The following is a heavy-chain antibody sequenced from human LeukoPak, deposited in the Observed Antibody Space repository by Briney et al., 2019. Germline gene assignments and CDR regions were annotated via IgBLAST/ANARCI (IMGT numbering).Heavy chain of an antibody. CDR3: ARGGISIVALDY. V-gene: IGHV4-4*02. J-gene: IGHJ4*02. CDR1: GGFLGSGNW. CDR2: IYHSGST. Sequence: SGTLSLTCAVSGGFLGSGNWWSWVRQPPGKGLEWIGEIYHSGSTNYNPSLKSRVTISVDKSKNQFSLKLSSVTAADTAVYYCARGGISIVALDYWGQGTLVTVSS. D-gene: IGHD6-13*01.